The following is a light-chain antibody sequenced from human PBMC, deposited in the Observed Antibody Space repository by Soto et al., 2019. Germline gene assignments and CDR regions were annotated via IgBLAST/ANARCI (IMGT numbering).Light chain of an antibody. V-gene: IGKV3-15*01. J-gene: IGKJ4*01. CDR3: QEYNNWHPIT. CDR1: QSISSK. CDR2: GAS. Sequence: EIVMTQSPATLSVSPGERATLSCRASQSISSKLAWYQQKPGQAPRLLIYGASTRATGIPARFSGTGSGTKVTLTITSLQAEDFAVYYCQEYNNWHPITFGGGTKVEIK.